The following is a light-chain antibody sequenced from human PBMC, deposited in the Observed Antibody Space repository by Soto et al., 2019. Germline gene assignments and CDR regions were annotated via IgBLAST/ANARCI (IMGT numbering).Light chain of an antibody. CDR2: EVS. Sequence: QSVLTQPASVSGSPGHGIAISCTGTSSDVGGYNYVSWDQHHPGKAPKLMIYEVSNRPAGVSIRFSGSKSGNTASLTISVLQAEDEADYYCSSYTSSNTYVFGTGTKVTVL. V-gene: IGLV2-14*01. CDR1: SSDVGGYNY. CDR3: SSYTSSNTYV. J-gene: IGLJ1*01.